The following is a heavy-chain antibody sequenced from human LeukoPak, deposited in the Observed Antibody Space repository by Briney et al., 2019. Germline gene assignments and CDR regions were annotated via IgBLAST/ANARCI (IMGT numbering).Heavy chain of an antibody. V-gene: IGHV3-23*01. CDR1: GFTFSSYA. Sequence: GGSLRLSCAASGFTFSSYAMSWVRQAPGKGLEWVSAISGSGGSTYYADSVKGRFTISRDNSKNTLYLQMNSLRAEDAAVYYCAKDPRSGSYYVEGAFDIWGQGTMVTVSS. J-gene: IGHJ3*02. CDR3: AKDPRSGSYYVEGAFDI. CDR2: ISGSGGST. D-gene: IGHD1-26*01.